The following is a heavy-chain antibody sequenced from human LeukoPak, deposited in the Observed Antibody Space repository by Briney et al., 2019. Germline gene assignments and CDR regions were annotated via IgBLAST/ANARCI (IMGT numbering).Heavy chain of an antibody. J-gene: IGHJ4*02. CDR1: GFTFTSSA. Sequence: SVKVSCKASGFTFTSSAVQWVRQARGQRLEWIGWIVVGSGNTNYAQKFQERVTITRDMSTSTAYMELSSLRSEDTAVYYCAALFSKSGPFDYWGQGTLVTVSS. D-gene: IGHD2/OR15-2a*01. CDR3: AALFSKSGPFDY. V-gene: IGHV1-58*01. CDR2: IVVGSGNT.